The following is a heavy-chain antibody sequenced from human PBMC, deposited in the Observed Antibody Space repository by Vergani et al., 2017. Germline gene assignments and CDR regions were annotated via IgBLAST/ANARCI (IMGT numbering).Heavy chain of an antibody. CDR1: GFSFRNAW. CDR2: IKSTFDRGTT. Sequence: EVQLVESGGGIVKPGGSLRLPCVASGFSFRNAWMNWVRRTPGKGLEWVGRIKSTFDRGTTDYAAAVKGRFTMSRDESKNTLFLQMNGLKTEDIGVYYCTTDPRYCGDGSCYWLRDHHYYGMDVWGQGTTVTVSS. V-gene: IGHV3-15*07. CDR3: TTDPRYCGDGSCYWLRDHHYYGMDV. D-gene: IGHD2-21*01. J-gene: IGHJ6*02.